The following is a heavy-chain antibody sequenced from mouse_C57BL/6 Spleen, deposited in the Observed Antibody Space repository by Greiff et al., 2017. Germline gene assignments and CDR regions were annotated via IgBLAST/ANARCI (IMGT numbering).Heavy chain of an antibody. Sequence: QVQLQQPGAELVKPGASVKLSCKASGYTFTSYWITWVKQRPGQGLEWIGDIYPGRGSTNYNEKFKSKATLTVDTSSSTAYMQLSSLTSEDSAVYYCAGTCGYCAMDYWGQGTSVTVSS. CDR2: IYPGRGST. J-gene: IGHJ4*01. CDR1: GYTFTSYW. D-gene: IGHD3-3*01. CDR3: AGTCGYCAMDY. V-gene: IGHV1-55*01.